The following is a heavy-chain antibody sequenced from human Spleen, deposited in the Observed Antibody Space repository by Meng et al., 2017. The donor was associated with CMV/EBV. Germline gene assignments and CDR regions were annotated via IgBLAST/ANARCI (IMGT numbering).Heavy chain of an antibody. CDR2: ISYDGSNK. J-gene: IGHJ4*02. CDR1: RFTFSPYT. CDR3: ARPTYSGYDLYYFDY. V-gene: IGHV3-30-3*01. D-gene: IGHD5-12*01. Sequence: GESLKISCVASRFTFSPYTMHWVRQAPGKGLEWVAVISYDGSNKSYADSVKGRFTISRDNSKNTLYLQMNSLRAEDTAVYYCARPTYSGYDLYYFDYWGQGTLVTVS.